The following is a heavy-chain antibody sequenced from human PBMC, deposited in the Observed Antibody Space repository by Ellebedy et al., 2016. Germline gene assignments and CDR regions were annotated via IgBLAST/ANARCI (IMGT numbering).Heavy chain of an antibody. J-gene: IGHJ4*02. CDR2: INPNSGGT. V-gene: IGHV1-2*02. Sequence: ASVKVSCKASGYIFTGYFMHWVRQAPGQGLEWMAWINPNSGGTKYAQQFQGRVTLTSDTSASTVYMELSSLRSDDTAVYFCARGYTNGWYHDYWGRGTLVTVSS. CDR1: GYIFTGYF. D-gene: IGHD6-19*01. CDR3: ARGYTNGWYHDY.